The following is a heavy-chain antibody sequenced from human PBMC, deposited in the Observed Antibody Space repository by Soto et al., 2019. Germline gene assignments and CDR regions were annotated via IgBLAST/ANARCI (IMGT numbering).Heavy chain of an antibody. V-gene: IGHV3-33*01. D-gene: IGHD2-2*01. J-gene: IGHJ6*03. CDR2: IWYDGSNK. CDR1: GFTFSSYG. Sequence: GGSLRLSCAASGFTFSSYGMHWVRQAPGKGLEWVAVIWYDGSNKYYADSVKGRFTISRDNSKNTLYLQMNSLRAEDTAVYYCARDWVRRCSSTSCYVGDYYYYYMDVWGKGTTVTVSS. CDR3: ARDWVRRCSSTSCYVGDYYYYYMDV.